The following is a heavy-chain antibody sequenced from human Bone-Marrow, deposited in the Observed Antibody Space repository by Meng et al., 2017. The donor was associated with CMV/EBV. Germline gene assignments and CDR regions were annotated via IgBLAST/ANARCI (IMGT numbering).Heavy chain of an antibody. D-gene: IGHD3-10*01. CDR3: ARGKGSMVRGVITPGNEWFDY. CDR2: IIHIFGTA. CDR1: GDTFSSYA. Sequence: SVKVSCKASGDTFSSYAISWVRQAPGQGLEWMGGIIHIFGTANYAQKFQGRVTITTDESTSTAYMELSSLSSEDTAVYYGARGKGSMVRGVITPGNEWFDYWGQGTLVTVSS. V-gene: IGHV1-69*05. J-gene: IGHJ4*02.